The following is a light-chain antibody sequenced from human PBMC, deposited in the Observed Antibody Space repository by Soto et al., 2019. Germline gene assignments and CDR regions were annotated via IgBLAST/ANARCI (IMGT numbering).Light chain of an antibody. CDR3: CSYAGRATWV. J-gene: IGLJ3*02. Sequence: QSALTQPASVSGSPGQSLTISCTGTSSDVGGYNLVSWYQQYPGKAPKLIIYEGTKRPSGISNRFSGSRSGNTASLTVSGLHAGYEADYYCCSYAGRATWVFGGGTELTVL. CDR1: SSDVGGYNL. CDR2: EGT. V-gene: IGLV2-23*01.